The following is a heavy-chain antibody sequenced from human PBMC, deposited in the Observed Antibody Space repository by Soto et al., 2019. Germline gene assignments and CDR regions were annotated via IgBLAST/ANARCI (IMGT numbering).Heavy chain of an antibody. J-gene: IGHJ6*02. CDR2: LSGSGIRT. V-gene: IGHV3-23*01. CDR1: GFTFSSYA. CDR3: AKDRVPLRSNHYDMDV. Sequence: GGSLRLSCAASGFTFSSYAMSWVRQAPGKGLEWVSTLSGSGIRTYHADSVKGRFTISRDNSKNTLFLQMNSLRAEDSAVYFCAKDRVPLRSNHYDMDVWGQGTAVTVSS.